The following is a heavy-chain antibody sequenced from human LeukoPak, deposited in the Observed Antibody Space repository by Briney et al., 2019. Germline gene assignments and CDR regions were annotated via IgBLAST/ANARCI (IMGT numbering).Heavy chain of an antibody. CDR1: GYTFTSYG. Sequence: ASVKVSCKAFGYTFTSYGISWVRQAPGQGLEWMGWISAYNGNTNYAQKLQGRVTMTTDTSTSTAYMELRSLRSDDTAVYYCAATDYVAEGNWFDPWGQGTLVTVSS. CDR3: AATDYVAEGNWFDP. CDR2: ISAYNGNT. D-gene: IGHD4-17*01. J-gene: IGHJ5*02. V-gene: IGHV1-18*01.